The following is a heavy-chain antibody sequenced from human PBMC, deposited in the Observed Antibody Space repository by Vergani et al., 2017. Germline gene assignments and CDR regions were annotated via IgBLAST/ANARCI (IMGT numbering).Heavy chain of an antibody. V-gene: IGHV2-70*04. J-gene: IGHJ4*02. CDR1: GFSLSTSGMR. CDR3: ARSSNWGSTGFDY. Sequence: QVTLKESAPALVKPTQTLTLTCTFSGFSLSTSGMRVSWIRQPPGKALEWLARIGWDDDKFYSTSLKTRLTISKDTSKNQVVLTMTNMDPVDTATYYCARSSNWGSTGFDYWGQGTLVTVSS. CDR2: IGWDDDK. D-gene: IGHD7-27*01.